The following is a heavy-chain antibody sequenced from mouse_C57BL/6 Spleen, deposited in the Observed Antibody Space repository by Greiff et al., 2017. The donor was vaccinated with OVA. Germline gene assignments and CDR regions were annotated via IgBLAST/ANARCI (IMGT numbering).Heavy chain of an antibody. CDR1: GYTFTDYN. Sequence: VQLKESGPELVKPGASVKIPCKASGYTFTDYNMDWVKQSHGKSLEWIGDINPNNGGTIYNQKFKGKATLTVDKSSSTAYMELRSLTSEDTAVYYCARDRYAMDYWGQGTSVTVSS. V-gene: IGHV1-18*01. J-gene: IGHJ4*01. CDR3: ARDRYAMDY. D-gene: IGHD2-14*01. CDR2: INPNNGGT.